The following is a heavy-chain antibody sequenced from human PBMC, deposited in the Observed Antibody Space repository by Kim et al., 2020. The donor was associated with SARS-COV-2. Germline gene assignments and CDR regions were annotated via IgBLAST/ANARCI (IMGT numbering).Heavy chain of an antibody. V-gene: IGHV3-23*01. CDR1: GFTFSSFA. D-gene: IGHD6-13*01. J-gene: IGHJ2*01. Sequence: GGSLRLSCAASGFTFSSFAMTWVRQAPGKGLEWVAIISDSGGDTFYADSVKGRFTISRDNSKNTLYLQMNSLRAEDTAVYFCAKNGIPARGQWYFHLCGPSALFTAS. CDR2: ISDSGGDT. CDR3: AKNGIPARGQWYFHL.